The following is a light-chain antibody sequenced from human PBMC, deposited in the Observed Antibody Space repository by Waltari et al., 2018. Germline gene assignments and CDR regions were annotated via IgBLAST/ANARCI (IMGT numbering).Light chain of an antibody. CDR3: QQSYSIPYT. V-gene: IGKV4-1*01. Sequence: DIVMTQSPYSLAVSLGERATINCKSSQSLLHKSNNKNYLAWYQLKPGQPPRLLIYWASTRESGVPDRFSGSGSGTDFTLTISSLQAEDVAVYYCQQSYSIPYTFGQGTKLEIK. CDR1: QSLLHKSNNKNY. CDR2: WAS. J-gene: IGKJ2*01.